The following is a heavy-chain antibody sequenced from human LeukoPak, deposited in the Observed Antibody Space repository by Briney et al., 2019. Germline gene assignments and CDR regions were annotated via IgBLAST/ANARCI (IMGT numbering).Heavy chain of an antibody. V-gene: IGHV4-59*01. CDR1: GGSISSYY. CDR3: ARSIAQSYYYYGTDV. D-gene: IGHD6-6*01. J-gene: IGHJ6*02. CDR2: IYYSGST. Sequence: SETLSLTCTVSGGSISSYYWSWIRQPPGKGLEWIGYIYYSGSTNYNPSLKSRVTISVDTSKNQFSLKLSSVTAAGTAVYYCARSIAQSYYYYGTDVWGQGTTVTVSS.